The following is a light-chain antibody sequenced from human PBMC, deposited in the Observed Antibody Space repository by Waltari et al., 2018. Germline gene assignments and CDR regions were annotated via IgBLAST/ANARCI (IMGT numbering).Light chain of an antibody. CDR1: LTLKR. CDR2: FDN. Sequence: SSVLTQPASVSVAPGRTATMTCEGALTLKRVHWYQQTSGQAPVVVVFFDNGRPSGIPGRFAGPKFRHTATLPISRGEAGDEADYYCQVWDTSRELAIFGGGTRVTVL. V-gene: IGLV3-21*02. J-gene: IGLJ2*01. CDR3: QVWDTSRELAI.